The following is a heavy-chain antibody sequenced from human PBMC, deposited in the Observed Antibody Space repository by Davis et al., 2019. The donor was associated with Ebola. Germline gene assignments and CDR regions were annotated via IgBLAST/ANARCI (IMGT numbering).Heavy chain of an antibody. V-gene: IGHV4-34*01. D-gene: IGHD2-15*01. J-gene: IGHJ6*02. CDR2: INHSGST. CDR1: GGSFSGYY. Sequence: SETLSLTCAVYGGSFSGYYWSWIRQPPGKGLEWIGEINHSGSTNYNPSLKSRVTISVDTSKNQFSLKLSSVTAADTAVYYCASRVYSPAYYYYYDYGMDVWGQGTTVTVSS. CDR3: ASRVYSPAYYYYYDYGMDV.